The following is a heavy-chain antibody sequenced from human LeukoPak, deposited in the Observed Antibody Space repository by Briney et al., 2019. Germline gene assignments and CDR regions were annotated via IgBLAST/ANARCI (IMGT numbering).Heavy chain of an antibody. CDR3: ARGPLLSSSGWYGARSNIFDY. CDR1: GGSISSGSYY. V-gene: IGHV4-61*02. D-gene: IGHD6-19*01. J-gene: IGHJ4*02. Sequence: SETLSLTCTVSGGSISSGSYYWSWIRQPAGKGLEWIGRIYTSGSTNYNPSLKSRVTISVDTSKNQFSLKLSSVTAADTAVYYCARGPLLSSSGWYGARSNIFDYWGQGTLVTVSS. CDR2: IYTSGST.